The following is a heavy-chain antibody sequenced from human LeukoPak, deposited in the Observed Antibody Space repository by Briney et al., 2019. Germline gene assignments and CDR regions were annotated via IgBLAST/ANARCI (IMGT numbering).Heavy chain of an antibody. Sequence: PGGSLRLSCAVSGFIVTNTYMTWVRQAPGKGLEGVSVIYSGGDTYYADSVKGRSTISRDNSKNTLSLQVSSLRTEDTAVYYCAKDRYSYAFEYSDSWGQGTLVTVSS. CDR1: GFIVTNTY. CDR2: IYSGGDT. D-gene: IGHD5-18*01. CDR3: AKDRYSYAFEYSDS. J-gene: IGHJ4*02. V-gene: IGHV3-53*05.